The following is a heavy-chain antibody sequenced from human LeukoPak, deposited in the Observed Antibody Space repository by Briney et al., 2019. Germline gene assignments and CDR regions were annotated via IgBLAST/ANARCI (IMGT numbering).Heavy chain of an antibody. D-gene: IGHD3-10*01. J-gene: IGHJ4*02. CDR3: AKVTYGSGTYGAFDS. CDR1: GSTFSRYF. CDR2: ISGSGDYT. Sequence: GGSLRLSCVVSGSTFSRYFLSWVRQAPGKGLEWVSTISGSGDYTYYADSVKGRFTISRDNSKNTLYLQMNSLRAEDTAVYYCAKVTYGSGTYGAFDSWGQGTLVTVSS. V-gene: IGHV3-23*01.